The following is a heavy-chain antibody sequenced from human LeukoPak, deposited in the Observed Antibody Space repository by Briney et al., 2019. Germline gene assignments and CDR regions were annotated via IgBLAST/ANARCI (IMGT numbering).Heavy chain of an antibody. CDR2: IWYDGSEK. D-gene: IGHD5-18*01. V-gene: IGHV3-33*01. CDR1: GFTFSAYA. Sequence: GESLRLSCTTSGFTFSAYAMHWVRQAPGEGLEWVAVIWYDGSEKYYTGSVKGRFTISRDNSKRTLYLQMDSLRAEDTAVYYCARDRTRGYTYGYLDNWGQGTQVTVSS. J-gene: IGHJ4*02. CDR3: ARDRTRGYTYGYLDN.